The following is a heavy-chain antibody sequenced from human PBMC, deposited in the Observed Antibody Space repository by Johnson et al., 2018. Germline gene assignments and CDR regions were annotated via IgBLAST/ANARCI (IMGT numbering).Heavy chain of an antibody. Sequence: QVQLQESGGGLVKPGGSLRLSCAASGFTFSDYYMTWIRQAPGKGLEWVSYISTSGSTTYYADSVKGRFTISRDNAKNSLYLQMNSLRPEDTALYFCAKDGGMGILSLLWYFDLWGRGTLVTVSS. CDR1: GFTFSDYY. CDR3: AKDGGMGILSLLWYFDL. V-gene: IGHV3-11*01. D-gene: IGHD3-16*01. J-gene: IGHJ2*01. CDR2: ISTSGSTT.